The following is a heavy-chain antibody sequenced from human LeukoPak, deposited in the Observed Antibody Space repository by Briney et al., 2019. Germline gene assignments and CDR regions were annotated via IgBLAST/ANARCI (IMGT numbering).Heavy chain of an antibody. CDR3: ARRPPVGYDAFDI. D-gene: IGHD1-26*01. Sequence: ASVKVPCKVSGYTLTELSMHWVRQVPGQGLEWMGCINVYIGGAHYAQKFQDRLSMTRDTSINTAYMELSSLRSDDTAVYYCARRPPVGYDAFDIWGQGTMVTVSS. V-gene: IGHV1-2*02. J-gene: IGHJ3*02. CDR1: GYTLTELS. CDR2: INVYIGGA.